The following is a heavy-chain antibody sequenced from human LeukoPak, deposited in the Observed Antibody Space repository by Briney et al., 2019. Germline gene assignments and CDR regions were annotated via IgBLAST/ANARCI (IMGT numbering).Heavy chain of an antibody. V-gene: IGHV4-38-2*02. D-gene: IGHD3-9*01. CDR1: GYSITRGYY. CDR2: IFHTGST. CDR3: ARDRHYDILTGYYKYYFDY. J-gene: IGHJ4*02. Sequence: PSETLSLTCTVSGYSITRGYYWGWIRQPPGKGPEWIASIFHTGSTYYNPSLKSRVTMSVDTSKNQFSLKLSSVTAADTAVYYCARDRHYDILTGYYKYYFDYWGQGTLVTVSS.